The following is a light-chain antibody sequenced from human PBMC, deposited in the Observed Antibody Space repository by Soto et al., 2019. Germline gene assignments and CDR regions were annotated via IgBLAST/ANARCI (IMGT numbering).Light chain of an antibody. J-gene: IGLJ1*01. V-gene: IGLV2-14*01. Sequence: QSALSQPASVSGSPGQSITISCTGSGSDVGAYNFVSWYQQDPGKAPKLMIYDVSNRPSGVSNRFSGSKSGNTASLTISGLRAEDEAIYYCASYTTSSNYVFGTGTKLTVL. CDR3: ASYTTSSNYV. CDR1: GSDVGAYNF. CDR2: DVS.